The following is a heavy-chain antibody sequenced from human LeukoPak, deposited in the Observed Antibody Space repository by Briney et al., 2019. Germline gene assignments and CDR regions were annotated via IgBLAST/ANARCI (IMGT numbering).Heavy chain of an antibody. V-gene: IGHV1-18*01. CDR1: GYTFTSCG. CDR3: ARGAAAWYYYYMDV. CDR2: ISAYNGNT. D-gene: IGHD6-13*01. J-gene: IGHJ6*03. Sequence: ASVKVSCKASGYTFTSCGISWVRQAPGQGLEWMGWISAYNGNTNYAQKLQGRVTMTTDTSTSTAYMELRSLRSDDTAVYYCARGAAAWYYYYMDVWGKGTTVTISS.